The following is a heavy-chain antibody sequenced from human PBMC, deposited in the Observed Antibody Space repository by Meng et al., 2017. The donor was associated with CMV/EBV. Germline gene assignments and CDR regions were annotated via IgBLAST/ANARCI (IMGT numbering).Heavy chain of an antibody. CDR3: AKVLWSGYDYGMDV. CDR1: GFTFSSYA. V-gene: IGHV3-23*01. J-gene: IGHJ6*02. Sequence: GESLKISCAASGFTFSSYAMSWVRQAPGKGPEWVSAIGDSGGSTYYADSVKGRFTISRDNSKNTLYLQMNSLRAEDTAVYYCAKVLWSGYDYGMDVWGQGTTVTVSS. D-gene: IGHD3-3*01. CDR2: IGDSGGST.